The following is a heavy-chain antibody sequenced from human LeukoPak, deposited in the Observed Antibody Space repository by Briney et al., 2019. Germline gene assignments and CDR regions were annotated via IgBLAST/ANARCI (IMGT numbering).Heavy chain of an antibody. V-gene: IGHV3-23*01. D-gene: IGHD4-17*01. Sequence: GGSLRLSCAAFGFTFSSYAMSWVRQAPGKGLEWVSAISGSGGSTYYADSVKGRFTISRDNSKNTLYLQMNSLRAEDTAVYYCAKELIDYGDYPNEVFDYWGQGTLVTVSS. CDR2: ISGSGGST. CDR3: AKELIDYGDYPNEVFDY. J-gene: IGHJ4*02. CDR1: GFTFSSYA.